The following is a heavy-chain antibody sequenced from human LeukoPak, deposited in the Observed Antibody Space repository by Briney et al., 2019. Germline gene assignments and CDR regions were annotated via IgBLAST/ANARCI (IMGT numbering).Heavy chain of an antibody. V-gene: IGHV3-48*04. CDR3: ARASSSLPDY. CDR2: ISSSSSTI. J-gene: IGHJ4*02. Sequence: GGSLRLSCAASGFIFSSYSINWVRQAPGKGLEWLSFISSSSSTIYYADSVKGRFTISRDNAKNSLYLQMNSLRAEDTAVYYCARASSSLPDYWGQGTLVTVSS. D-gene: IGHD6-13*01. CDR1: GFIFSSYS.